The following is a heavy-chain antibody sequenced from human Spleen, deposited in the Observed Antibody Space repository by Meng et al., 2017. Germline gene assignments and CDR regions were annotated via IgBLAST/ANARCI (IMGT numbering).Heavy chain of an antibody. CDR2: INIYNGIT. CDR1: DYTLTSDG. Sequence: QGQVVQSGAEVKKPGASVKVSCKVSDYTLTSDGFSWVRQAPGQGLQWMGWINIYNGITNYGRNFQGRVTLTTDTSTSTGYMELRSLTSDDTAVYYCATRGNPYLDRWGQRTLVTVSS. V-gene: IGHV1-18*04. CDR3: ATRGNPYLDR. J-gene: IGHJ4*02.